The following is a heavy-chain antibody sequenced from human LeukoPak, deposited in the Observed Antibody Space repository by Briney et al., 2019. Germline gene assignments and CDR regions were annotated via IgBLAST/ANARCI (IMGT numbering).Heavy chain of an antibody. D-gene: IGHD3-22*01. CDR2: IRYDGSAE. V-gene: IGHV3-30*02. J-gene: IGHJ4*02. CDR3: ARGLIYYYDSSGYHDY. Sequence: GGSLRLSCAASGFTFSTYGMHWVRQAPGKGLEWVAFIRYDGSAEYYADSVKGRFTISRDNAKNSLYLQMNSLRAEDTALYYCARGLIYYYDSSGYHDYWGQGTLVTVSS. CDR1: GFTFSTYG.